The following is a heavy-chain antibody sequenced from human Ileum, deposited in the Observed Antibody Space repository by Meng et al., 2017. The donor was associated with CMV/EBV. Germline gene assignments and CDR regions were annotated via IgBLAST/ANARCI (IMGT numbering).Heavy chain of an antibody. Sequence: QITLTESGPTLVKPTQTLTLTCTFSGFSPVTNGEGVGWIRQPPGKALEWLALIYRGDDKRYSPSLRSRLSIAKDTSKNEVVLTMTTMGPVDTGTYYCAHFVGGYYPSRPDYWGQGTLVTVSS. J-gene: IGHJ4*02. CDR3: AHFVGGYYPSRPDY. D-gene: IGHD1-26*01. CDR1: GFSPVTNGEG. CDR2: IYRGDDK. V-gene: IGHV2-5*02.